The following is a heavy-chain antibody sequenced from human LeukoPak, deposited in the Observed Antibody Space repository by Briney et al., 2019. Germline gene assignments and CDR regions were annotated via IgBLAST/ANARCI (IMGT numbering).Heavy chain of an antibody. D-gene: IGHD3-3*01. CDR2: ISSSSSTI. J-gene: IGHJ4*02. Sequence: PGGSLRLSCAASGFTFSSYSMNWVRQAPGKGLEWVSYISSSSSTIYYADSVKGRFTISRDNAKNSLYLQMNSLRAEDTAVYYCARAVPTTIFGVVPYYFDYWGQGTLVTVSS. CDR3: ARAVPTTIFGVVPYYFDY. V-gene: IGHV3-48*01. CDR1: GFTFSSYS.